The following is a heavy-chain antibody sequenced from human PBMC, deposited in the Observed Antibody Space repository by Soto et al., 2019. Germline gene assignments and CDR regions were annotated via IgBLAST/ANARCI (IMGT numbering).Heavy chain of an antibody. CDR1: GYTFTSYG. J-gene: IGHJ6*02. CDR2: ISAYNGNT. CDR3: ARDLFQLYCISTSCSDYYYYHGMEV. D-gene: IGHD2-2*01. V-gene: IGHV1-18*01. Sequence: ASVKVSCKASGYTFTSYGISWVRQAPGQGLEWMGWISAYNGNTNYAQKLQGRVTMTTDTSTSTAYMELRSLRSDDTAVYYCARDLFQLYCISTSCSDYYYYHGMEVWGQGTTVTVSS.